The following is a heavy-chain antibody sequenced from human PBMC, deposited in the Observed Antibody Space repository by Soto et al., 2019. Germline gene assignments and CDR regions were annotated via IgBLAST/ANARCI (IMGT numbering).Heavy chain of an antibody. D-gene: IGHD6-19*01. CDR3: ARIRGTEVAGYYYYGMDV. J-gene: IGHJ6*02. CDR1: GFSLSNARMG. Sequence: QVTLKESGPVLVKPTETLTLTCTVSGFSLSNARMGVSWIRQPPGKALEWLAHIFSNDEKSYSTSLKSRLTISKYTSKSQVVLTMTHMDPVDTATYYCARIRGTEVAGYYYYGMDVWGQGTTVTVSS. CDR2: IFSNDEK. V-gene: IGHV2-26*01.